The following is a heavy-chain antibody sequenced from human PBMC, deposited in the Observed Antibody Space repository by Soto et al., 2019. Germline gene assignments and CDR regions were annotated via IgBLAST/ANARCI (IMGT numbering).Heavy chain of an antibody. CDR1: GGTFSSYT. V-gene: IGHV1-69*02. CDR2: IIPILGIA. J-gene: IGHJ5*02. Sequence: QVQLVQSGAEVKKPGSSVKVSCKASGGTFSSYTISWVRQAPGQGLEWMGRIIPILGIANYAQKFQGRVTITADKSTSTAYMARSSLRSEDTAVYYCARGYSSTPFDPWGQGTLVTVSS. D-gene: IGHD6-13*01. CDR3: ARGYSSTPFDP.